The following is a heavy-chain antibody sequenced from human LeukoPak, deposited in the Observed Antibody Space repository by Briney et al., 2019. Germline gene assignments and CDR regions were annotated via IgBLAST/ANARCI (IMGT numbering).Heavy chain of an antibody. CDR3: ARDRPPPRGAAAGRGYFDY. V-gene: IGHV4-4*02. CDR1: GGSISSSNW. J-gene: IGHJ4*02. CDR2: IYHSGST. D-gene: IGHD6-13*01. Sequence: PSETLSLTCAVSGGSISSSNWWSWVRQPPGKGLEWIGEIYHSGSTNYNPSLKSRVTISVDKSKNQFSLKLSSVTAADTAVYYCARDRPPPRGAAAGRGYFDYWGQGTLVTVSS.